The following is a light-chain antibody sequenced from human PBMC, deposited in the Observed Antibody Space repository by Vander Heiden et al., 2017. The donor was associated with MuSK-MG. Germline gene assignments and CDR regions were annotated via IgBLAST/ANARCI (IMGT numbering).Light chain of an antibody. CDR3: QQDGSSPWT. Sequence: EIVLTQSPGTLSLSPGERVTLSCRASQSVSSNYLAWYQQKPGQAPRLLIYGASTGASGMPDRFSGSGSGTDFTLTISRLEPEDFAVYFCQQDGSSPWTFGQGTKVEIK. J-gene: IGKJ1*01. V-gene: IGKV3-20*01. CDR2: GAS. CDR1: QSVSSNY.